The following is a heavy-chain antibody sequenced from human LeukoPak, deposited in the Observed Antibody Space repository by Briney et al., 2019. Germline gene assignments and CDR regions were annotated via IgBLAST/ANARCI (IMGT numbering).Heavy chain of an antibody. CDR2: ITSTGGGST. Sequence: GGSLRLSCAASGFTFSSSTMTWVRQAPGQGLDWVSSITSTGGGSTYYADSVKGRFTISRDNAKNSLYLQMNSLRAEDTAVYYCARDRAESAWGLYDYVWGSYRHYYYYYMDVWGKGTTVTVSS. J-gene: IGHJ6*03. CDR1: GFTFSSST. CDR3: ARDRAESAWGLYDYVWGSYRHYYYYYMDV. D-gene: IGHD3-16*02. V-gene: IGHV3-21*01.